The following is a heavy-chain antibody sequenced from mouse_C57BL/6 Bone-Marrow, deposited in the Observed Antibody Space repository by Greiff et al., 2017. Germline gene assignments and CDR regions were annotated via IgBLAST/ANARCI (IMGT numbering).Heavy chain of an antibody. CDR3: ARSYYYGSSSDWYFDV. D-gene: IGHD1-1*01. Sequence: EVHLVESGGGLVQPGGSLSLSCAASGFTFTDYYMSWVCQPPGKALEWLGFIRNKANGYTTEYSASVKGRFTISRDNSQSILYLQMNALRAEDSATYYCARSYYYGSSSDWYFDVWGTGTTVTVSS. CDR1: GFTFTDYY. CDR2: IRNKANGYTT. J-gene: IGHJ1*03. V-gene: IGHV7-3*01.